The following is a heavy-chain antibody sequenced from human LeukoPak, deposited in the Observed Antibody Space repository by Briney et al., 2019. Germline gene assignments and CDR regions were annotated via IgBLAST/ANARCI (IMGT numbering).Heavy chain of an antibody. D-gene: IGHD3/OR15-3a*01. V-gene: IGHV3-30*04. Sequence: GGSLRLSCAASGFTFSSYAMHWVRQAPGKGLEWVAVISYDGSNKYYADSVKGRFTISRDNSENTLYLQMNSLRAEDTAVYYCARGTWRQSFDYWGQGTLVTVSS. CDR2: ISYDGSNK. CDR3: ARGTWRQSFDY. CDR1: GFTFSSYA. J-gene: IGHJ4*02.